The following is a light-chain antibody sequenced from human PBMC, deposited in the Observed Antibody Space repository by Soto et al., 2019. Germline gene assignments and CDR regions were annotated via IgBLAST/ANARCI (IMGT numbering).Light chain of an antibody. CDR3: LQYGSAPRT. J-gene: IGKJ1*01. Sequence: ENVLTQSPGTLCLSPGERATLSCRANQRVSSNYLAWYQQMPGQAPRLLIHGASTRVSGVPDRFIGSGFGTDFTLTINRLEPEDFALYICLQYGSAPRTFGQGTKVEVK. CDR2: GAS. CDR1: QRVSSNY. V-gene: IGKV3-20*01.